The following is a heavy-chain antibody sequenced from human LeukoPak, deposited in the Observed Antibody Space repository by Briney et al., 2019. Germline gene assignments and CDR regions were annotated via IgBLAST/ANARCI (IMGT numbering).Heavy chain of an antibody. CDR3: TTARQSYGSGTDAFDI. J-gene: IGHJ3*02. Sequence: GGSLRLSCAASGFTFGNAWMSWVRQAPGKGLEWVGRIKSKTDGGTTDYAAPVKGRFTISRDDSKNTLYLQMNSLKTEDTAVYYCTTARQSYGSGTDAFDIWGQGTMVTVSS. D-gene: IGHD3-10*01. CDR2: IKSKTDGGTT. CDR1: GFTFGNAW. V-gene: IGHV3-15*01.